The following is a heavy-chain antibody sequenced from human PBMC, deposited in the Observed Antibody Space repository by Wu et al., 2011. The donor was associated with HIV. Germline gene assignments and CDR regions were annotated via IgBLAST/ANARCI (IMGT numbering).Heavy chain of an antibody. V-gene: IGHV1-18*01. CDR2: ISADNGDT. CDR1: GYTFTNYA. D-gene: IGHD3-10*01. CDR3: ARDRHPMVGPWYYYYYMDV. Sequence: QVQLVQSGAEVKKPGASVKVSCKASGYTFTNYAIHWVRQAPGQGLEWMGWISADNGDTNYAQKLQGRVTMTTDTSTSTAYMELRSLRFDDTAVYYCARDRHPMVGPWYYYYYMDVWGKGTTVTVSS. J-gene: IGHJ6*03.